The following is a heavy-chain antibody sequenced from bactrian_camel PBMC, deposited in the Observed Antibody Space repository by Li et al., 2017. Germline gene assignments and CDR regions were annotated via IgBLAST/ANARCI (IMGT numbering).Heavy chain of an antibody. Sequence: VQLVESGGGSVQAGGSLRLSCVASGWTALTYCMGWFRQAPGAEREGVARIYVDSSNSYYGTTHYADSVKGRFTISQDSAKNILYLQMHSLKPEDTAM. CDR2: IYVDSSNS. CDR1: GWTALTYC. V-gene: IGHV3S6*01.